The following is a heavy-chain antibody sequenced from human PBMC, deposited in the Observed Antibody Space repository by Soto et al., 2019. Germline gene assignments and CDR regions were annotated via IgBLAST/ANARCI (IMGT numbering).Heavy chain of an antibody. Sequence: GGSLRLSCAASGFTFSSYAMSWVRQAPGKGLEWVSAISASGGSTYYADSVKGRFIISRDNSKNTLYLQMHSLSGEDTAVYYCARTFDTITYYFDYWGQGTLVTVSS. D-gene: IGHD3-9*01. V-gene: IGHV3-23*01. CDR1: GFTFSSYA. CDR3: ARTFDTITYYFDY. CDR2: ISASGGST. J-gene: IGHJ4*02.